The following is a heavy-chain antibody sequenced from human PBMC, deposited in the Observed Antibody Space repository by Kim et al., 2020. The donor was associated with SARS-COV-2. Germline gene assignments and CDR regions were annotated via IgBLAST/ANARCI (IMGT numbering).Heavy chain of an antibody. J-gene: IGHJ4*02. D-gene: IGHD3-10*01. CDR1: AFTFSDFY. V-gene: IGHV3-11*05. Sequence: GGSLRLSCAASAFTFSDFYMSWIRQAPGKGLEWVSYISASNSYTNYADSVKGRFTISRDNAKNSLYLQTNTLRAEDTAVYYCARVPYGSGSHYYFDYWGQGTLVTVSS. CDR2: ISASNSYT. CDR3: ARVPYGSGSHYYFDY.